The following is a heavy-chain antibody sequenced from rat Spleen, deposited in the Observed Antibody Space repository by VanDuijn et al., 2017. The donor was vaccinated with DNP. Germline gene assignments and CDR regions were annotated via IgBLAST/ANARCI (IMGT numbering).Heavy chain of an antibody. J-gene: IGHJ2*01. CDR1: GITFRDYY. CDR3: AKGGDYGGFDY. Sequence: EVQLVESGGGLVQPGRSLKLSCAASGITFRDYYMAWVRQAPTRGLEWVASLSFDGTTSYYRDSVKGRFTIARDNAKSSLYLQMDSLRSEDTATYYCAKGGDYGGFDYWGQGVMVTVSS. CDR2: LSFDGTTS. V-gene: IGHV5-20*01. D-gene: IGHD1-11*01.